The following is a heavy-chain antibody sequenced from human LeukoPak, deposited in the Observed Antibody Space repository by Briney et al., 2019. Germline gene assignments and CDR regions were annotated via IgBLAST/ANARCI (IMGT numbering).Heavy chain of an antibody. V-gene: IGHV3-30*04. D-gene: IGHD5-12*01. J-gene: IGHJ4*02. CDR3: ARLSIQWTPEMYYLDY. Sequence: PGKSLRLSCAASGFTFSSYAMHWVRHAPGKGLEWVAVISYDGSNKNYADSLKGRFTISRDNSKNTLYLKMNSLRPEDTAIYNCARLSIQWTPEMYYLDYWGQGTLVTVSS. CDR1: GFTFSSYA. CDR2: ISYDGSNK.